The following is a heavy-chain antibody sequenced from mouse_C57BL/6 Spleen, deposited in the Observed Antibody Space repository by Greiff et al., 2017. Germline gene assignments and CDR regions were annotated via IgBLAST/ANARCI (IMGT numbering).Heavy chain of an antibody. Sequence: QVQLQQPGAELVKPGASVKLSCKASGYTFTSYWMHWVKQRPGQGLEWIGMIHPNSGSTNYNEKFKSKATLTVDKSSSTAYMQLSSLTSEDSAVYYCARRDITTAFDYWGQGTTLTVAS. CDR3: ARRDITTAFDY. CDR2: IHPNSGST. D-gene: IGHD1-1*01. CDR1: GYTFTSYW. J-gene: IGHJ2*01. V-gene: IGHV1-64*01.